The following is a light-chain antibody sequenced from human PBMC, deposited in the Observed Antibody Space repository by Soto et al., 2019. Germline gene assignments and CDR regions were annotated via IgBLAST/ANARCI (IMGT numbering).Light chain of an antibody. J-gene: IGKJ1*01. V-gene: IGKV1-5*01. CDR2: DAS. Sequence: DIQMTQSPSTLSASVGDRVHITCRASESVSTWVAWYQQKPGKAPKLLIYDASSLESGVPSRCSCTGSGTQFTLTMSSLQPDEFATDYWQHYKTYPLTFGQGTRVESK. CDR1: ESVSTW. CDR3: QHYKTYPLT.